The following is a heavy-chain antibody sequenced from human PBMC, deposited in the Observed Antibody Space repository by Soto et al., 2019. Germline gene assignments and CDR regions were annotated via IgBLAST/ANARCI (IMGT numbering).Heavy chain of an antibody. D-gene: IGHD6-19*01. CDR3: ARWLKFDY. CDR1: GFTFSSYW. J-gene: IGHJ4*02. V-gene: IGHV3-7*03. CDR2: IKQDGSGK. Sequence: GGSLRLSCAASGFTFSSYWMSWVRQAPGKGLEWVANIKQDGSGKYYVDSVKGRLTSSRDNAKNSRYLQMNSLRAEDTAVYYCARWLKFDYWGQGTLVTVSS.